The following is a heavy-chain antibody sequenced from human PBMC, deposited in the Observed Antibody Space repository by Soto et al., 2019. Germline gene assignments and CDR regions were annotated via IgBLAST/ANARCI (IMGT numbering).Heavy chain of an antibody. CDR1: GGTFSSYA. J-gene: IGHJ6*02. Sequence: PSVKVSCMASGGTFSSYAISWVRQATGQGLEWLGGIIPIFGTANYAQKFQGRVTITADESTSTAYMELSSLRSEDTAVYYCARVVSRWDYYGMDVWGQGTTVTVSS. CDR2: IIPIFGTA. CDR3: ARVVSRWDYYGMDV. V-gene: IGHV1-69*13.